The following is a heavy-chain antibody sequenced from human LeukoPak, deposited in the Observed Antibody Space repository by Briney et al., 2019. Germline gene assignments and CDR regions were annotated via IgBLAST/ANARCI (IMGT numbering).Heavy chain of an antibody. V-gene: IGHV3-9*01. Sequence: GRSLRLSCAASGFTFDDYAMHWVRQAPGKGLEWVSGISWNSGSIGYADSVKGRFTISRDNAKNSLYLQMNSPRAEDTALYYCAKDGGGYYMSTFDYWGQGTLVTVSS. J-gene: IGHJ4*02. CDR3: AKDGGGYYMSTFDY. CDR2: ISWNSGSI. D-gene: IGHD3-22*01. CDR1: GFTFDDYA.